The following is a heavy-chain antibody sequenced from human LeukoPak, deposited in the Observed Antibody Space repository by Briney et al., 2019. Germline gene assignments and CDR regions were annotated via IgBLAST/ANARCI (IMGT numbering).Heavy chain of an antibody. D-gene: IGHD6-19*01. CDR3: ARRSGWYGGEFDY. CDR1: GFTFSSYG. J-gene: IGHJ4*02. CDR2: IKQDGSEK. V-gene: IGHV3-7*01. Sequence: GSLRLSCAASGFTFSSYGMHRVRQAPGKGLEWVANIKQDGSEKYYVDSVKGRFTISRDNAKNSLYLQMNSLRAEDTAVYYCARRSGWYGGEFDYWGQGTLVTVSS.